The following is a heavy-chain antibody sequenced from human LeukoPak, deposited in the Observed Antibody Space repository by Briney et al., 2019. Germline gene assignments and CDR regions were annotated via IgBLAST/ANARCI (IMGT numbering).Heavy chain of an antibody. CDR1: GYTFTGYY. D-gene: IGHD5-24*01. Sequence: ASVKVSCKASGYTFTGYYIHWVRQAPGQGLEWMGWINPNSGGTNYAQTFQGRVTMTRDTSITTAYLELSRLRSDDTAVYYCARIGYNHHLDYWGQGTLVTVSS. CDR2: INPNSGGT. V-gene: IGHV1-2*02. J-gene: IGHJ4*02. CDR3: ARIGYNHHLDY.